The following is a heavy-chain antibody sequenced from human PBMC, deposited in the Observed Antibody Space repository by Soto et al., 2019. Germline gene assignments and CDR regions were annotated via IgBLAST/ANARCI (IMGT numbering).Heavy chain of an antibody. V-gene: IGHV5-51*01. Sequence: PGESLKISCKGSGYSFTSYWIGWVRQMPGKGLEWMGIIYPGDSDTRYSPSFQGQVTISADKSISTAYLQWSSLKASDTAMYYCAVPFYDGSMTPPYYFDYWGQGTLVTVSS. CDR2: IYPGDSDT. D-gene: IGHD3-16*01. CDR1: GYSFTSYW. J-gene: IGHJ4*02. CDR3: AVPFYDGSMTPPYYFDY.